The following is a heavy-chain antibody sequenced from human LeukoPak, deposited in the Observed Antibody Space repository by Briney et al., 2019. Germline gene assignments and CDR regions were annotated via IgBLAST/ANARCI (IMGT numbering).Heavy chain of an antibody. Sequence: SETLSLTCAVYGGSFSGYYWSWIRQPPGKGLEWIGYLYYSGSTNYNPSLKSRVTISVDTSKKQFSLKLSSVTAADTAVYYCAGDQGPTGYFDYWGQGTLVTVSS. CDR3: AGDQGPTGYFDY. CDR2: LYYSGST. J-gene: IGHJ4*02. D-gene: IGHD4-17*01. CDR1: GGSFSGYY. V-gene: IGHV4-59*01.